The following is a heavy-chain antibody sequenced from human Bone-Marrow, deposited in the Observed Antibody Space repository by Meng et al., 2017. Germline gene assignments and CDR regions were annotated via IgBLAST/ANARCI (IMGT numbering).Heavy chain of an antibody. CDR1: GDNFSSYA. CDR2: IIPIFGTA. V-gene: IGHV1-69*01. D-gene: IGHD3-22*01. Sequence: QGQLVQSGAEVKKPGSSVKVSGKASGDNFSSYAISWVRQAPGQGLEWMGGIIPIFGTANYAQKFQGRVTITADESTSTAYMELSSLRSEDTAVYYCARDRYYYDSSGYRIDYWGQGTLVTVSS. CDR3: ARDRYYYDSSGYRIDY. J-gene: IGHJ4*02.